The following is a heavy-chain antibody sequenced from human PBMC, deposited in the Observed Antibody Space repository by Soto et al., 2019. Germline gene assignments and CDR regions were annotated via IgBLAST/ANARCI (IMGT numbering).Heavy chain of an antibody. CDR3: ARSAGWYAVHS. CDR1: GDSVSSPYY. V-gene: IGHV4-4*02. D-gene: IGHD6-19*01. J-gene: IGHJ4*02. CDR2: VFHTGTT. Sequence: QVQLEESGPGLVKPSGTLSLTCAVSGDSVSSPYYWCWVRQPPGKGLEWIGDVFHTGTTSYNLSLRSRVTISMDKSNNQFSLDLSSVTAADTDVYYCARSAGWYAVHSWGPGTLVIVSS.